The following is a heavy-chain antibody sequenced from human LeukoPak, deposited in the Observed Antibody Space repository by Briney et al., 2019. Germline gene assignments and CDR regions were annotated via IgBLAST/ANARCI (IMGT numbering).Heavy chain of an antibody. V-gene: IGHV3-21*01. CDR3: ARGREWLRAFDI. J-gene: IGHJ3*02. D-gene: IGHD5-12*01. Sequence: GGSLRLSCTASGFTFSSYSMNWVRQAPGKGLEWVSSISTSSSYIYYADSVKGRFTISRDNAKNSLYLQMNSLRAEDTAIYYCARGREWLRAFDIWGQGTMVTVSS. CDR2: ISTSSSYI. CDR1: GFTFSSYS.